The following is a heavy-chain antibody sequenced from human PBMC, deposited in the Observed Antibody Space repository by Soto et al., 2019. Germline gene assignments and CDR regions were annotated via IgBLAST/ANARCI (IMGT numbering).Heavy chain of an antibody. J-gene: IGHJ5*02. Sequence: EVRLVESGGGLVQPGGSLRLSCAASGFTFSSYWMHWVRQAPGKGLVWVSRINSDGSSTNYADSVKGRFTISRDNAKNTLYLQMNSRSAEDTAMYYCARDRDIAVTGTGWFDPWGQGTLVAVSS. V-gene: IGHV3-74*01. D-gene: IGHD6-13*01. CDR1: GFTFSSYW. CDR3: ARDRDIAVTGTGWFDP. CDR2: INSDGSST.